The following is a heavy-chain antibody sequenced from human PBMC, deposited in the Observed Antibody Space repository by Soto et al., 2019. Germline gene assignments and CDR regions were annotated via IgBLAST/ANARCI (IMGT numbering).Heavy chain of an antibody. CDR2: IIPIFGTA. D-gene: IGHD1-1*01. Sequence: QVQLVQSGAEVKKPGSSVKVSCKASGGTFSSYAISWVRQAPGQGLEWMGGIIPIFGTANYAQKFQGRVTITADESTSTAYMELSSLRAEDTAVYYCARMATGRPGVYYFDYWGQGTLVTVSS. V-gene: IGHV1-69*01. CDR3: ARMATGRPGVYYFDY. J-gene: IGHJ4*02. CDR1: GGTFSSYA.